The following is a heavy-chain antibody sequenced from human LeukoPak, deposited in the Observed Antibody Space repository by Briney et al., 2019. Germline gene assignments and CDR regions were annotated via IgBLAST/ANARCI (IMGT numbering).Heavy chain of an antibody. V-gene: IGHV4-34*01. D-gene: IGHD3-9*01. CDR3: ARVGHKRYFEYYYYYGMDV. Sequence: PSETLSLTCAVYGGSFSGYYWRWIRQPPGKGLEWIGEINHSGSTNYNPSLKSRVTISVDTSKNQFSLKLSSVTAADTAVYYCARVGHKRYFEYYYYYGMDVWGQGTTVTVSS. CDR1: GGSFSGYY. CDR2: INHSGST. J-gene: IGHJ6*02.